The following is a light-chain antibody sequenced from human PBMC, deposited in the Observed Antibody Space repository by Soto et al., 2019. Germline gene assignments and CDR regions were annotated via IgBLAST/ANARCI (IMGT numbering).Light chain of an antibody. Sequence: QSALTQPASVSGSPGQSITISCSGTRSDIGSYNYVAWYQQFPGKTPKLVISEVSNRPSGVSNRFSGSKSGNTASLTISGLQAEDEADYYCCSYTSSTTPLFGGGTKLTVL. CDR2: EVS. CDR1: RSDIGSYNY. CDR3: CSYTSSTTPL. V-gene: IGLV2-14*01. J-gene: IGLJ2*01.